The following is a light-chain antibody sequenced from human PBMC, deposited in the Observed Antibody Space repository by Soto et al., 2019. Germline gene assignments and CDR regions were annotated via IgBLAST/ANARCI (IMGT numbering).Light chain of an antibody. CDR2: KDS. J-gene: IGLJ1*01. V-gene: IGLV3-25*02. CDR1: ALPKQY. Sequence: SYELTQPPSVSVFPGQTARITCSGEALPKQYAYWYQQKPGQAPVLVIYKDSERPSGIPERFSGSSSGTTVTLTISGVQAEDEADYNCQSADSSGIYQVFGTGTKLTVL. CDR3: QSADSSGIYQV.